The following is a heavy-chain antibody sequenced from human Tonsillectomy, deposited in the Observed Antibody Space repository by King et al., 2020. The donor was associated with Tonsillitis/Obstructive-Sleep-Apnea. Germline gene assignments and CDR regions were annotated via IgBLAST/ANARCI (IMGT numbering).Heavy chain of an antibody. CDR2: IYYSGST. D-gene: IGHD2-2*01. CDR1: GGSTSSSSSY. CDR3: AGHRYCSSPSCYGLNWFDP. V-gene: IGHV4-39*01. J-gene: IGHJ5*02. Sequence: QLQESGPGLVKPSETLSLTCTVSGGSTSSSSSYWGWIRQPPGKGLEWIGSIYYSGSTYYNPSLKSRVTISVDTSKNQFSLKLSSVTAADTAVYYCAGHRYCSSPSCYGLNWFDPWGQGTLVTVSS.